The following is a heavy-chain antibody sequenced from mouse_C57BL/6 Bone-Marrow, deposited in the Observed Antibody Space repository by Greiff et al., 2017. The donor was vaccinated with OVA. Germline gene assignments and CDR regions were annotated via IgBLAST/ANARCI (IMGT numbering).Heavy chain of an antibody. CDR2: IYWDDDK. CDR3: ARDPSTVVAQGRYFDV. D-gene: IGHD1-1*01. V-gene: IGHV8-12*01. J-gene: IGHJ1*03. Sequence: ESGPGILQSSQTLSLTCSFSGFSLSTSGMGVSWIRQPSGKGLEWQAHIYWDDDKRYNPSLKSRLTISKDTSRNQVFLKITSVDTADTATYYCARDPSTVVAQGRYFDVWGTGTTVTVSS. CDR1: GFSLSTSGMG.